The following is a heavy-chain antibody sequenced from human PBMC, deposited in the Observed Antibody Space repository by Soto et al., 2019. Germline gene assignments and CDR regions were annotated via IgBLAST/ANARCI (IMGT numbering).Heavy chain of an antibody. Sequence: QVQLQQSSPGLVKPSQALSLTCDISGDSVSSNSAGWNWIRQTPSRGLEWRGRTYYKSKWYYTYASAVKRRITVSPDTTKNQFSLQLSSVTPENTAVYYCARGSWDDVSGHYYMDVWDKGTTVTVSS. CDR1: GDSVSSNSAG. J-gene: IGHJ6*03. CDR3: ARGSWDDVSGHYYMDV. CDR2: TYYKSKWYY. D-gene: IGHD1-1*01. V-gene: IGHV6-1*01.